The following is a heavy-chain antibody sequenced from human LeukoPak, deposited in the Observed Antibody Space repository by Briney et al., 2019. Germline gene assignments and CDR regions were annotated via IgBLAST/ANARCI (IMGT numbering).Heavy chain of an antibody. J-gene: IGHJ4*02. Sequence: PGRSLRLSCAASGFTFSGYGMRWVRQAPGKGLEWVAVISYDGSNKYYADSVKGRFTISRDNSKNTLYLQMNSLRAEDTAVYYCARMVIPTYFDYWGQGTLVTVSS. CDR2: ISYDGSNK. D-gene: IGHD3-22*01. CDR1: GFTFSGYG. CDR3: ARMVIPTYFDY. V-gene: IGHV3-30*03.